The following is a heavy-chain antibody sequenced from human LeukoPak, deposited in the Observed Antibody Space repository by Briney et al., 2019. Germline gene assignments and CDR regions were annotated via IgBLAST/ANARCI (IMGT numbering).Heavy chain of an antibody. D-gene: IGHD3-22*01. CDR3: ASRDSSGSGDAFDI. J-gene: IGHJ3*02. CDR2: IKHSGST. V-gene: IGHV4-34*01. Sequence: SETLSLTCAVYGGSFSGYYWNWIRQPPGKGLEWIGEIKHSGSTNYNPSLKSRVTISVDTSKNQFSLKLSSVTAADTAVYYCASRDSSGSGDAFDIWGQGTMVTVSS. CDR1: GGSFSGYY.